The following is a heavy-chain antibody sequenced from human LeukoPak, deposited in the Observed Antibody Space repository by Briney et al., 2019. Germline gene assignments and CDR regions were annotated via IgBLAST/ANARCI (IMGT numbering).Heavy chain of an antibody. CDR3: AKIIGGTIYPFAY. D-gene: IGHD1-1*01. J-gene: IGHJ4*02. CDR2: ISGSGGST. CDR1: GFTFGSYA. Sequence: PGGSLRLSCAASGFTFGSYAMSWVRQAPGKGLEWVSTISGSGGSTYYADSVKGRFTISRDNSKNTLYLQMDSLRVEDTAVYYCAKIIGGTIYPFAYWGQGTLVTVSP. V-gene: IGHV3-23*01.